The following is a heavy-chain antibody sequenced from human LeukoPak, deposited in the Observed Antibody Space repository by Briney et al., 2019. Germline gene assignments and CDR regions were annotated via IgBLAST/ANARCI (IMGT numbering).Heavy chain of an antibody. CDR1: GYTFTDYG. J-gene: IGHJ4*02. CDR2: ISGYNGQT. CDR3: ARDPRTAFDFWRGYSGFGY. Sequence: ASVKVSCKASGYTFTDYGFSWVRQAPGQGLEWMGWISGYNGQTEYAENFQGRVIMTRDTSTSTVYMELRSLRSDDTARYYCARDPRTAFDFWRGYSGFGYWGQGTQVTVSS. V-gene: IGHV1-18*04. D-gene: IGHD3-3*01.